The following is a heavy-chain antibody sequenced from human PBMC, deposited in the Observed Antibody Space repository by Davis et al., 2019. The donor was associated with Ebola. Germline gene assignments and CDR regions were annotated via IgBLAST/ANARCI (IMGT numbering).Heavy chain of an antibody. V-gene: IGHV3-21*01. D-gene: IGHD2/OR15-2a*01. CDR1: GFTLSQYG. CDR3: ARGHFYGLDTRHWHYLDL. CDR2: ISSGSNYI. J-gene: IGHJ4*02. Sequence: PGGSLRLSCAASGFTLSQYGMHWVRQPPGKGLEWISSISSGSNYIYYADSMKGRFTISRDNTKNSLYLQVDSLRAEDTAVYYCARGHFYGLDTRHWHYLDLWGQGTLVTVSS.